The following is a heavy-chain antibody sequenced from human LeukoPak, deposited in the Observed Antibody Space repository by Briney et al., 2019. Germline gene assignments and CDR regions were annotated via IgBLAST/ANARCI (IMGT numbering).Heavy chain of an antibody. V-gene: IGHV1-18*04. CDR1: GYTFTSYG. CDR2: ISDYNGNT. D-gene: IGHD3-16*01. Sequence: ASVKVSCKASGYTFTSYGISWVRQAPGQGLEWMGWISDYNGNTNYAQKLQGRVTMTTDTSTSTAYMELRSLRSDDTAVYYCARVMITFGDPMGDAFDIWGQGTMVTVSS. CDR3: ARVMITFGDPMGDAFDI. J-gene: IGHJ3*02.